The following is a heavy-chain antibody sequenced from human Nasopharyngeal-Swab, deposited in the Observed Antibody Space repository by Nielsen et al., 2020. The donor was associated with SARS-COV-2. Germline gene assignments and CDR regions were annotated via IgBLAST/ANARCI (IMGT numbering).Heavy chain of an antibody. CDR1: GFTFSSYW. Sequence: GGSLRLSCAASGFTFSSYWMSWVRQAPGKGLEWVSAISGSGGSTYYADSVKGRFTISRDNSKNTLYLQMNSLRAEDTAVYYCAKFLSLGVVDYYYYGMDVWGQGTTVTVSS. V-gene: IGHV3-23*01. CDR2: ISGSGGST. J-gene: IGHJ6*02. CDR3: AKFLSLGVVDYYYYGMDV. D-gene: IGHD3-3*01.